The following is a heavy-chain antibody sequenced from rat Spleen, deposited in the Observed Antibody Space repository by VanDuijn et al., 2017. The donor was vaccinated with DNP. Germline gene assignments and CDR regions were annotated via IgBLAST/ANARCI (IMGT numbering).Heavy chain of an antibody. D-gene: IGHD1-6*01. CDR2: ISTSDVST. Sequence: EVQLVESGGGLVQFGRSLKLSCAASGFTFSNYGMAWVRQAPKKGLEWVATISTSDVSTYYRDSVKGRFTISRDNAKSTLYLQMDSLRSEDTATYYCATEDYGYPFAYWGQGVMVTVSS. CDR3: ATEDYGYPFAY. CDR1: GFTFSNYG. V-gene: IGHV5-19*01. J-gene: IGHJ2*01.